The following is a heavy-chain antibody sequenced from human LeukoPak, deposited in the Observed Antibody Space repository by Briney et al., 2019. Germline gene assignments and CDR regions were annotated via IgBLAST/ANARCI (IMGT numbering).Heavy chain of an antibody. CDR2: IYSGGST. V-gene: IGHV3-53*01. Sequence: GGSLRLSCAASGFTFSSSAMSWVRQVPGKGLEWVSVIYSGGSTYYADSVKGRFTISRDNSKNTLYLQMNSLRAEDTAVYYCARGIMITFGGVIDYWGQGTLVTVSS. CDR3: ARGIMITFGGVIDY. D-gene: IGHD3-16*01. J-gene: IGHJ4*02. CDR1: GFTFSSSA.